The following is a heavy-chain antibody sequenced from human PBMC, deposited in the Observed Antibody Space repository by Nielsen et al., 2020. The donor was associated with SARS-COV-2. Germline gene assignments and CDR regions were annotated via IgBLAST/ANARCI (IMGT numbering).Heavy chain of an antibody. CDR3: ARNGHGGYDWSPRYFDL. CDR2: INTPATI. Sequence: GESLEISCAASGFTFSDYYMSWVRQSPGRGLEWVSYINTPATIYYADSLKGRFTISRDNPKNSLYLQMNSLRAEDTAVYYCARNGHGGYDWSPRYFDLWGRGTLVTVSS. CDR1: GFTFSDYY. V-gene: IGHV3-11*01. J-gene: IGHJ2*01. D-gene: IGHD5-12*01.